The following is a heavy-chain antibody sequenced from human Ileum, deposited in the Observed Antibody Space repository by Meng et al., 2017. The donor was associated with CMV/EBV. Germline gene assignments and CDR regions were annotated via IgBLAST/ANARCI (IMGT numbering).Heavy chain of an antibody. J-gene: IGHJ4*02. CDR2: INEDGSDI. CDR1: GFNFRNTW. Sequence: GESLKISCEASGFNFRNTWMTWVRQAPGKGVEWVANINEDGSDIYYVDSVKGRFTVSRDNAKNSVYLQMNSLSPEDTAVYYFARDPGQYTNYVYYWGQGTQVTVSS. V-gene: IGHV3-7*01. D-gene: IGHD5-18*01. CDR3: ARDPGQYTNYVYY.